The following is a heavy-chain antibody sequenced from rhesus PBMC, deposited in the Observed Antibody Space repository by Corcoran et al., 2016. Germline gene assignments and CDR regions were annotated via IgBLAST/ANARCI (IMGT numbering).Heavy chain of an antibody. D-gene: IGHD5-36*02. CDR3: TTDRVVNSYSYGFGAFDF. J-gene: IGHJ3*01. Sequence: EVQLVETGGGLVQPGGSLKLSCAVSGFTFRSYGMSWVRPAPCKGLEWVSFFNIGRGSTDYTHSVKVRFTSCRENSKNTLSLQMNRLRAEDTAVYYCTTDRVVNSYSYGFGAFDFWGQGLRVTVSS. CDR1: GFTFRSYG. CDR2: FNIGRGST. V-gene: IGHV3S5*01.